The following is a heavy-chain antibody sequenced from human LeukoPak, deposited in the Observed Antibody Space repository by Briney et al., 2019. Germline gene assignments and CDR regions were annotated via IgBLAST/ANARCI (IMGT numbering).Heavy chain of an antibody. J-gene: IGHJ3*02. V-gene: IGHV5-51*01. CDR1: GYSFTSYW. CDR2: IYPGDSDT. CDR3: ARGYCSGGSCYWDAFDI. Sequence: GESLKISCQGSGYSFTSYWIGWVRQMPGKGLEWMGIIYPGDSDTRYSPSFQGQVTISADKSISSAHLQWSSLKASDTAMYYCARGYCSGGSCYWDAFDIWGQGTMVTVSS. D-gene: IGHD2-15*01.